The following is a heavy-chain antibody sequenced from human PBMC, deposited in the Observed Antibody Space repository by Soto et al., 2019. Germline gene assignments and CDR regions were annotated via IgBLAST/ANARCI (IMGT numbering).Heavy chain of an antibody. V-gene: IGHV1-2*02. D-gene: IGHD3-3*01. CDR3: ASHSTRYRLEF. CDR1: GYSLTDYY. CDR2: INPKSGNT. Sequence: QVQLVQSGAEVKKPGASVKVSCKASGYSLTDYYMHWVRQAPGQGLEWLGLINPKSGNTGYAQKFQGRVTMTRDTSLSTAYMELSSLRSGDTAVYYCASHSTRYRLEFWGQGTLVTVSS. J-gene: IGHJ4*02.